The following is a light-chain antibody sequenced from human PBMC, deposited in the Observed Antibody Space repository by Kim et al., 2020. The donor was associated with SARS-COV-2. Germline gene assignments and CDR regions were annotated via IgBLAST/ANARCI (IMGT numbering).Light chain of an antibody. J-gene: IGKJ4*01. V-gene: IGKV3-15*01. CDR2: DAS. CDR1: QSIRSK. CDR3: QQYNDWPPLT. Sequence: SPVERATLSCRASQSIRSKLAWYQQKPGQAPRLLIYDASTRATGIPARFSGSGSGTEFTLSISSLQSEDFAVYFCQQYNDWPPLTFGGGTKVDIK.